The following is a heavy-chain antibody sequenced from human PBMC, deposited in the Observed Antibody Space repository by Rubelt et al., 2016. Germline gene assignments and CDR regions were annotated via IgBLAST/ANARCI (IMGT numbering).Heavy chain of an antibody. CDR1: GGSISSYY. CDR2: IYYSGST. CDR3: ARAPGDELGGGWFDP. J-gene: IGHJ5*02. V-gene: IGHV4-59*01. D-gene: IGHD1-7*01. Sequence: QLQLQESGPGLVKPSETLSLTCTVSGGSISSYYWSWIRQPPGKGLEWIGYIYYSGSTNYNPSLKSRVTISVDTSKNQCSLKLSSVTAADTAVYYCARAPGDELGGGWFDPWGQGTLVTVSS.